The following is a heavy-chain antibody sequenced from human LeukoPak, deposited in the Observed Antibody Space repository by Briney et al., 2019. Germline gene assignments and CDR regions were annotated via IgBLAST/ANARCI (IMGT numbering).Heavy chain of an antibody. V-gene: IGHV3-21*01. Sequence: PGGSLRLSCAASGFTFSSYSMNWVRQAPGKGLEWVSSISSSSSYIYYADSVKGRFTISRDNAKNSLYLQMNSLRAEDTAVYYCARDSPFYDILTGQWGQGTLVTVSS. CDR2: ISSSSSYI. J-gene: IGHJ4*02. CDR1: GFTFSSYS. D-gene: IGHD3-9*01. CDR3: ARDSPFYDILTGQ.